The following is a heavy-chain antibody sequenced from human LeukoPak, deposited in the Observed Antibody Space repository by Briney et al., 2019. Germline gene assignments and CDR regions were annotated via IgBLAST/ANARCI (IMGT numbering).Heavy chain of an antibody. CDR3: AAAFDY. CDR1: GYSISSGYY. Sequence: SETLSLTCTVSGYSISSGYYWGWIRQPPGKGLEWIGSIYHNGSPYYNPSLKSRVTISVDTSKNQFSLRLSSVTAADTAVYYCAAAFDYWGQGILVTVSS. V-gene: IGHV4-38-2*02. D-gene: IGHD6-25*01. J-gene: IGHJ4*02. CDR2: IYHNGSP.